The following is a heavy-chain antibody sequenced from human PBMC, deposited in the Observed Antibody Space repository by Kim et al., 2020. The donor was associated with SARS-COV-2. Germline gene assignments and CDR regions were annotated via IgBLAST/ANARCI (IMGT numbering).Heavy chain of an antibody. D-gene: IGHD3-10*01. CDR1: GFTFSSYS. V-gene: IGHV3-48*02. Sequence: GGSLRLSCAASGFTFSSYSMNWVRQAPGKGLEWVSYISSSSSTIYYADSVKGRFTISRDNAKNSLYLQMNSLRDEDTAVYYCARDDLWFGELWDLYYYGMDVWGQGTTVTVSS. CDR2: ISSSSSTI. J-gene: IGHJ6*02. CDR3: ARDDLWFGELWDLYYYGMDV.